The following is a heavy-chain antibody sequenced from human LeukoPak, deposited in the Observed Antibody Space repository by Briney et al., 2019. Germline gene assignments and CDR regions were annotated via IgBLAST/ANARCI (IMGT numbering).Heavy chain of an antibody. CDR2: IYHSGSV. D-gene: IGHD5-24*01. V-gene: IGHV4-38-2*02. Sequence: SETLSLTCAVSGYSISSGYYWGWIRQPPGKGLEWIGSIYHSGSVYYNPSLKSRVTISLATTKNQCSLKLSSVTAADTAVYYCAREEMGGIDYWGQGTLVTVSS. CDR1: GYSISSGYY. J-gene: IGHJ4*02. CDR3: AREEMGGIDY.